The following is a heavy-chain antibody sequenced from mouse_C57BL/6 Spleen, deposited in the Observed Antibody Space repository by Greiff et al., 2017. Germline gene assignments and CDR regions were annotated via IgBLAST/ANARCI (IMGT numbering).Heavy chain of an antibody. Sequence: QVQLQQPGAELVKPGASVKMSCKASGYTFTSYWITWVKQRPGQGLEWIGDIYPGSGSTNYNKKFKSKATLTVDTSSSTAYMQLSSLTSEDSAVYYCARLNYGSNPYYAMDYWGQGTSVTVSS. V-gene: IGHV1-55*01. CDR1: GYTFTSYW. CDR2: IYPGSGST. J-gene: IGHJ4*01. D-gene: IGHD1-1*01. CDR3: ARLNYGSNPYYAMDY.